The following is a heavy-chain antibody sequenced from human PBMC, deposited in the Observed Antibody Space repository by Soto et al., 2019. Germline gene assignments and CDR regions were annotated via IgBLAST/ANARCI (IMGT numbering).Heavy chain of an antibody. Sequence: ASVKVSCKASGYTFTSYAMHWVRQAPGQGLEWMGIINPSGGGTSYAQKFQSRVTMTIDSSTSTVYMELSSLISDDTAVYYCNRDRGTSMITKLFDYWGQGTLVTVS. V-gene: IGHV1-46*03. D-gene: IGHD3-16*01. CDR1: GYTFTSYA. J-gene: IGHJ4*02. CDR3: NRDRGTSMITKLFDY. CDR2: INPSGGGT.